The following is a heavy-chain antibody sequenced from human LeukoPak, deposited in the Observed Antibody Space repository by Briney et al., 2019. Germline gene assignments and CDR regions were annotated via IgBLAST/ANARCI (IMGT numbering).Heavy chain of an antibody. CDR2: IYSGGST. D-gene: IGHD3-22*01. J-gene: IGHJ4*02. Sequence: GGSLRLSCAAFEFSVSSNYMSWVRQAPGKGLEWVSVIYSGGSTYYADSVKGRFTISRDNSKNTLYLQMNSLRAEDTAVYYCAREIPSITMIVVAFDYWGQGTLVTVSS. V-gene: IGHV3-53*01. CDR3: AREIPSITMIVVAFDY. CDR1: EFSVSSNY.